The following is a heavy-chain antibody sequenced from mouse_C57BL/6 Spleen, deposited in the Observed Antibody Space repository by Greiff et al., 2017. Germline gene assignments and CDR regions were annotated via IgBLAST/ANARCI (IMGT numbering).Heavy chain of an antibody. Sequence: QVQLQQPGAELVKPGASVKMSCKASGYTFTSYWITWVKQRPGQGLEWIGDIYPGSGSTNYNEKFKSKATLTVDTSSSPAYRQLSSLTSEDSAVYYCARVGLGRYYFDYWGQGTTLTVSS. J-gene: IGHJ2*01. CDR2: IYPGSGST. D-gene: IGHD4-1*01. V-gene: IGHV1-55*01. CDR3: ARVGLGRYYFDY. CDR1: GYTFTSYW.